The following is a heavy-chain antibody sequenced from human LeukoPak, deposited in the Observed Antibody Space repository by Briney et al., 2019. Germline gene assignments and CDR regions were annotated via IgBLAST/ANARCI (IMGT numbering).Heavy chain of an antibody. J-gene: IGHJ3*02. CDR2: INPNSGGT. CDR3: ARDLQYTYYYDSSGPAAFDI. Sequence: ASVKVSCKASGYTFTSYGISWVRQAPGQGLEWMGRINPNSGGTNYAQKFQGRVTMTRDTSISTAYMELSRLRSDDTAVYYCARDLQYTYYYDSSGPAAFDIWGQGTMVTVSS. D-gene: IGHD3-22*01. CDR1: GYTFTSYG. V-gene: IGHV1-2*06.